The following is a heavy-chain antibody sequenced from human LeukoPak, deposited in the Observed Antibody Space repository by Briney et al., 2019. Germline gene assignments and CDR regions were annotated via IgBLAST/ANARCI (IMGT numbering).Heavy chain of an antibody. CDR2: IWYDGTNT. J-gene: IGHJ5*02. Sequence: GGSLRLSCAASGFTFSNYGMHWVRQAPGKGLEWVAFIWYDGTNTYYTDSVKGRFTISRDNSRNTLYLQMNSLRPEDTAVYYCAKDSRPGTTYNWFDPWGQGTPVTVSS. V-gene: IGHV3-30*02. CDR3: AKDSRPGTTYNWFDP. CDR1: GFTFSNYG. D-gene: IGHD1-7*01.